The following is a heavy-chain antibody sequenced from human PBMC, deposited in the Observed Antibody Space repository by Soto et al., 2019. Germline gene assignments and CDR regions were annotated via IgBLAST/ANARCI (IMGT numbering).Heavy chain of an antibody. D-gene: IGHD2-15*01. CDR1: GFRFSTYD. Sequence: LRLSCASSGFRFSTYDMDWLRQAPGKGPEWIAHISTTSFTIYYADSVKGRFTISRDNARNSLYLEMNSLRDEDTAVYYCARDRCYDGTCYSASDSWGQGTLVTVSS. V-gene: IGHV3-48*02. CDR2: ISTTSFTI. J-gene: IGHJ5*01. CDR3: ARDRCYDGTCYSASDS.